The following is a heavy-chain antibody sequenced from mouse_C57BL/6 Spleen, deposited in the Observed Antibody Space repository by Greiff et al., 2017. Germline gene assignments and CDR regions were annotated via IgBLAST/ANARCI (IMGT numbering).Heavy chain of an antibody. Sequence: QVQLQQSGAELARPGASVKLSCKASGYTFTSYGISWVKQRTGQGLEWIGEIYPRSGNTYYNEKFKGKATLTADKSSSTAYMELRSLTSEDSAVYFCARYKGDGNYFDYWGQGTTLTVSS. J-gene: IGHJ2*01. D-gene: IGHD2-1*01. V-gene: IGHV1-81*01. CDR2: IYPRSGNT. CDR1: GYTFTSYG. CDR3: ARYKGDGNYFDY.